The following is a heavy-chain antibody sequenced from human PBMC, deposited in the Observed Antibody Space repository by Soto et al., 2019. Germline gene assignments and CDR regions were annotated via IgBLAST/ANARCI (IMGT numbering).Heavy chain of an antibody. CDR3: ARHSSSWSYYFDY. D-gene: IGHD6-6*01. V-gene: IGHV1-69*01. J-gene: IGHJ4*02. CDR1: GGTFSSYA. Sequence: QVQLVQSGAAVKKPGSSVKVSCKASGGTFSSYAISWVRQAPGQGLEWMGGIIPIFGTANYAQKFQGRVTITADESTSTAYMELSRLRSEDTAVYYCARHSSSWSYYFDYWGQGTLVTVSS. CDR2: IIPIFGTA.